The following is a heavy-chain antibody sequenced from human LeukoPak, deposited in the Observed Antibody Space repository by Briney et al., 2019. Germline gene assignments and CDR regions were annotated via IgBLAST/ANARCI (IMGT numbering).Heavy chain of an antibody. CDR2: ISHNGSPK. CDR1: GFTLSSDP. J-gene: IGHJ4*02. V-gene: IGHV3-30*01. D-gene: IGHD2-2*01. CDR3: ARGVSVAMGSIDS. Sequence: GGSLRLSCEASGFTLSSDPVHWVRQAPGKGLDWVAVISHNGSPKYYADSVKGRFNISRDTSKNTLYLQMDSMTTEDTAVYYCARGVSVAMGSIDSWGQGTLVTVSS.